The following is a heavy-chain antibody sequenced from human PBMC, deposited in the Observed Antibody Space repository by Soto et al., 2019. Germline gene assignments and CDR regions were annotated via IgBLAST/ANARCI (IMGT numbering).Heavy chain of an antibody. CDR3: ARHKRDLRVLEWSYYFDS. J-gene: IGHJ4*02. D-gene: IGHD3-3*01. V-gene: IGHV3-30-3*01. Sequence: GVWRRRSCAAAGCTFSSYAIHWVRQAPRKGLEWVAIIQCDGSNKYSADSVKDRFTISRDNSKNTLYLQMNSLRAEDTAVYYCARHKRDLRVLEWSYYFDSCGQGTLVTVSS. CDR1: GCTFSSYA. CDR2: IQCDGSNK.